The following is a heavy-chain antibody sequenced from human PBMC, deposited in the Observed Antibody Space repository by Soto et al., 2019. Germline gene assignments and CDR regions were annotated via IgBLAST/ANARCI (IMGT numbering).Heavy chain of an antibody. V-gene: IGHV4-34*01. CDR3: ARGRRGLQQAVAGTYYYYGMDV. D-gene: IGHD6-19*01. CDR1: GGSFSGYY. J-gene: IGHJ6*02. CDR2: INHSGST. Sequence: SETLSLTCAVYGGSFSGYYWSWIRQPPGKGLEWIGEINHSGSTNYNPSLKSRVTISVDTSKNQFSLKLSSVTAADTAVYYCARGRRGLQQAVAGTYYYYGMDVWGQGTTVTVSS.